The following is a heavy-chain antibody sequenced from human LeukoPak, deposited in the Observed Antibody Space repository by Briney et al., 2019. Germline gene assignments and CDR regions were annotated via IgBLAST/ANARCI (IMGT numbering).Heavy chain of an antibody. D-gene: IGHD2-15*01. CDR2: ISSTSSYT. Sequence: GGSLRLSCAASGFTFSDYYMGWIRQAPGKGLEWISYISSTSSYTNYPDSLQGRFTISRDNARNSLYLQMDSLRAEDTAVYYCAKDRGRTWVQVANWGQGTLVTVSS. V-gene: IGHV3-11*05. J-gene: IGHJ4*02. CDR3: AKDRGRTWVQVAN. CDR1: GFTFSDYY.